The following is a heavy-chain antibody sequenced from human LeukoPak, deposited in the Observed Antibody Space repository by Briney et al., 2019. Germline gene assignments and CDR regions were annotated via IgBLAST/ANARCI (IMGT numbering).Heavy chain of an antibody. CDR2: ISYDGSNK. J-gene: IGHJ4*02. CDR1: GFTFSSYA. D-gene: IGHD5-18*01. Sequence: GGSLRLSCAASGFTFSSYAMHWVRQAPGKGLEWAAVISYDGSNKFYADSVKGRFTISRDNSKNTLFLQMNSLRAEDTAVYYCARDRSQRAFSYGPDGEWGQGTLVTVSS. CDR3: ARDRSQRAFSYGPDGE. V-gene: IGHV3-30*01.